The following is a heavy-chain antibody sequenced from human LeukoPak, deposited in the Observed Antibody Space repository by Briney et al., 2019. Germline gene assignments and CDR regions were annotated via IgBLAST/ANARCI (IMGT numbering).Heavy chain of an antibody. J-gene: IGHJ4*02. CDR2: INPNNGGT. CDR1: RYTFTGYY. D-gene: IGHD2-8*02. Sequence: GASVKVSCKASRYTFTGYYMHWVRQAPGQGLEWMGWINPNNGGTNYAQKFQGRVTMTLDTSISTGYMELSSLRSDDTAIYFCARVDGGEWYYFDYWGQGTLVTVFS. V-gene: IGHV1-2*02. CDR3: ARVDGGEWYYFDY.